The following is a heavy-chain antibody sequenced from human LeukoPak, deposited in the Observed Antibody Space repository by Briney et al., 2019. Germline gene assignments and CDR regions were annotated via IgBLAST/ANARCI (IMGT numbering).Heavy chain of an antibody. CDR2: INHSGST. J-gene: IGHJ4*02. CDR1: GGSFSGYY. Sequence: SETLSLTCAVYGGSFSGYYWSWIRQPPGEGLEWIGEINHSGSTNYNPSLKSRVTITVDTSKNQFSLKLSSVTAADTAVYYCASKAAAKGYFDYWGQGTLVTVSS. D-gene: IGHD6-13*01. V-gene: IGHV4-34*01. CDR3: ASKAAAKGYFDY.